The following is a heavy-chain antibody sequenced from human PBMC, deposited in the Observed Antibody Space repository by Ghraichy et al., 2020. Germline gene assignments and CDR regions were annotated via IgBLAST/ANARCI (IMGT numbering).Heavy chain of an antibody. CDR2: IHGNSGSA. Sequence: ASVKVSCKTSGNDFRRHGVHWVRQAPGQRLEWMGWIHGNSGSAKYSEKFRGRATLPRDTSATTVYMELTTLKSEDTAVYFCARGDELQLAFVWFDPWGQGTLVTFSS. CDR3: ARGDELQLAFVWFDP. J-gene: IGHJ5*02. D-gene: IGHD3-3*02. V-gene: IGHV1-3*01. CDR1: GNDFRRHG.